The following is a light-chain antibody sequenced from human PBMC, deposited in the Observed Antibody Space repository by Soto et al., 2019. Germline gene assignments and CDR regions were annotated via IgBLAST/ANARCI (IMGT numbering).Light chain of an antibody. CDR1: SSDVGGYNY. V-gene: IGLV2-14*03. Sequence: QSVLTQPASVSGSPGQSITISCTGTSSDVGGYNYVSWYQHHPGKAPKLMIYDVSNRPSGVSNRFSGSKSGNTASLTISGLQPEDEADYYSCSYATSNTRQIVFGTGTKVTVL. CDR2: DVS. J-gene: IGLJ1*01. CDR3: CSYATSNTRQIV.